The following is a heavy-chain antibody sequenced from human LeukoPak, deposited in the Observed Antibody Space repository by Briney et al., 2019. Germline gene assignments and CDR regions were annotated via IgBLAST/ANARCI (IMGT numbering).Heavy chain of an antibody. D-gene: IGHD3-3*01. J-gene: IGHJ4*02. Sequence: GGSLRLSCAASGFTFSSHSMNWVRQTPGKGLGWVSYISSGSSARYYADSVKGRFTISRDDARNSLYLQMNSLRAEDTAVYYCARMSGSRLPGYWGQGTLVTVSS. CDR2: ISSGSSAR. CDR1: GFTFSSHS. V-gene: IGHV3-48*01. CDR3: ARMSGSRLPGY.